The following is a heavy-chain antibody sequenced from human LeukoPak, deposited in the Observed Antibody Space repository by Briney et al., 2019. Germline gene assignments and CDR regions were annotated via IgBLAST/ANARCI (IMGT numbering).Heavy chain of an antibody. J-gene: IGHJ4*02. CDR2: IYPGDSDT. D-gene: IGHD6-19*01. CDR3: AVGGSSGWYQFDY. Sequence: GESLKISCKASGYSFSPYWIAWVRQMPGKGLEWMGIIYPGDSDTRYSPSFQGQVIISADKSIRTTYLQWSSLKASDTAMYYCAVGGSSGWYQFDYWGQGTLVTVSS. CDR1: GYSFSPYW. V-gene: IGHV5-51*01.